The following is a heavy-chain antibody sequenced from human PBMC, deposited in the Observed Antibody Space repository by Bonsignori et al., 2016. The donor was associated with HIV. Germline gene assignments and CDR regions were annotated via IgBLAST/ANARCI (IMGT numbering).Heavy chain of an antibody. CDR3: GRGYSSGWYGGY. V-gene: IGHV3-23*01. Sequence: GGSLRLSCAASGFTFSSSAMSWVRQAPGKGLEWVSAISDSGDSTYYADSVKGRFTISRVNSKNTLYLQMSALRAEDTAIYYCGRGYSSGWYGGYWGQGTLVTVSS. J-gene: IGHJ4*02. D-gene: IGHD6-19*01. CDR2: ISDSGDST. CDR1: GFTFSSSA.